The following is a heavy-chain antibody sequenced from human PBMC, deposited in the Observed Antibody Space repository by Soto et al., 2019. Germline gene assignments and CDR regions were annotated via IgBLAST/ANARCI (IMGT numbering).Heavy chain of an antibody. Sequence: GGSLRLSCAASGFTFSNAWMSWVRQAPGKGLEWVGRIKSKTDGGTTDYAAPVKGRFTISRDDSKNTLYLQMNSLKTEDTAVYYCTTEVWQWLVRWFDPWGQGTLVTVSS. CDR1: GFTFSNAW. D-gene: IGHD6-19*01. J-gene: IGHJ5*02. V-gene: IGHV3-15*01. CDR3: TTEVWQWLVRWFDP. CDR2: IKSKTDGGTT.